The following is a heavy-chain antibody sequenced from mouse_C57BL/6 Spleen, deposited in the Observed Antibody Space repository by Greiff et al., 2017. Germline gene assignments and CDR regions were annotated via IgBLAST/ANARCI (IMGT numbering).Heavy chain of an antibody. D-gene: IGHD4-1*02. CDR1: GFTFSDYY. Sequence: EVKLMESEGGLVQPGSSMKLSCTASGFTFSDYYMAWVRQVPEKGLEWVANINYDGSSTYYLDSLKSRFIISRDNAKNILYLQMSSLKSEDTATYYCARQLGPFDYWGQGTTLTVSS. CDR3: ARQLGPFDY. J-gene: IGHJ2*01. CDR2: INYDGSST. V-gene: IGHV5-16*01.